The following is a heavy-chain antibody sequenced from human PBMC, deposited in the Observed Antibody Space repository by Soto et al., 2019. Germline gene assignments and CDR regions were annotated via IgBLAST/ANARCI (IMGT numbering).Heavy chain of an antibody. Sequence: SETLSLTCTVSGGSISSSSYYWGWIRQPPGKGLEWIGSIYYSGSTYYNPSLKSRVTISVDTSKNQFSLKLSSVTAADTAVYYCARHPPWYYYGSGSYYNVGRRVYYYYYMDVWGKGTTVTVSS. V-gene: IGHV4-39*01. CDR3: ARHPPWYYYGSGSYYNVGRRVYYYYYMDV. D-gene: IGHD3-10*01. CDR1: GGSISSSSYY. CDR2: IYYSGST. J-gene: IGHJ6*03.